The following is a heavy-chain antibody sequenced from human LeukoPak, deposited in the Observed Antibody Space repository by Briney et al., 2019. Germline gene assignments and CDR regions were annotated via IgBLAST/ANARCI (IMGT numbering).Heavy chain of an antibody. CDR3: ARTRDYSNPIGPNYYYYYMDV. D-gene: IGHD4-11*01. CDR1: GGSISTSNYY. V-gene: IGHV4-39*07. CDR2: IYHSGST. Sequence: SETLSLTCTVSGGSISTSNYYWGWIRQPPGEGLEWIGEIYHSGSTNYNPSLKSRVTISVDKSKNQFSLKLSSVTAADTAVYYCARTRDYSNPIGPNYYYYYMDVWGKGTTVTVSS. J-gene: IGHJ6*03.